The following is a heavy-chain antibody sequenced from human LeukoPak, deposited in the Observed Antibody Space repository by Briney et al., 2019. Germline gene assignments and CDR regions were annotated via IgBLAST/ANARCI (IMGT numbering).Heavy chain of an antibody. CDR1: GYTFTSYG. Sequence: ASVKLSCKASGYTFTSYGINWVRQAPGQGLEGMGWISAYNGNTNYAQKLQGRVTMTTDTSTSTAYMELRSLRSDDTAVYYCARDRSNLEWLLLGYYYYGVDVWGQGTTVTVSS. V-gene: IGHV1-18*01. CDR2: ISAYNGNT. D-gene: IGHD3-3*01. CDR3: ARDRSNLEWLLLGYYYYGVDV. J-gene: IGHJ6*02.